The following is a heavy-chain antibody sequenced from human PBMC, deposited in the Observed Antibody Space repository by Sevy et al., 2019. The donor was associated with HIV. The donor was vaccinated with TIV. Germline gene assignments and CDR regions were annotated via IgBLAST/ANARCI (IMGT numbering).Heavy chain of an antibody. Sequence: SETLSLTCTVSGGSINSDHWNWIRQPPGKGLEWIGYVYYTGGTNYNPSLKNRVPISVDRTKNQCSLKLTSVTAADTAVYYCARRNDFYIWGQGTMVTVSS. CDR1: GGSINSDH. V-gene: IGHV4-59*08. J-gene: IGHJ3*02. CDR2: VYYTGGT. CDR3: ARRNDFYI.